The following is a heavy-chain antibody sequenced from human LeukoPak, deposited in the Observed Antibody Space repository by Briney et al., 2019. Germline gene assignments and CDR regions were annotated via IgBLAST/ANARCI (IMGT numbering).Heavy chain of an antibody. V-gene: IGHV3-23*01. CDR2: ISGSGGST. J-gene: IGHJ4*02. CDR3: AKDQQSRSSITMVRGVISRAFYFDY. D-gene: IGHD3-10*01. Sequence: GGSLRLSCAASGFTFSSYAMSWVRQAPGKGLEWVSAISGSGGSTYYADSVKGRFTISRDNSKNTLYLQMNSLRAEDTAVYYCAKDQQSRSSITMVRGVISRAFYFDYWGQGTLVTVSS. CDR1: GFTFSSYA.